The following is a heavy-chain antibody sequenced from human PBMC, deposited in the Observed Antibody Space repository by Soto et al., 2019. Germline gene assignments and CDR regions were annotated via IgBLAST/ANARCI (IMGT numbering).Heavy chain of an antibody. CDR3: ASLHCSSTSCYADYYGMDV. J-gene: IGHJ6*02. V-gene: IGHV3-48*02. CDR2: ISSSSSTI. Sequence: EVQLVESGGGLVQPGGSLRLSCAASGFTFSSYSMNWVRQAPGKGLEWVSYISSSSSTIYYADSVKGRFTISRDNAKNSLYLQMNSLRDEDTAVYYCASLHCSSTSCYADYYGMDVWGQGTTVTVSS. D-gene: IGHD2-2*01. CDR1: GFTFSSYS.